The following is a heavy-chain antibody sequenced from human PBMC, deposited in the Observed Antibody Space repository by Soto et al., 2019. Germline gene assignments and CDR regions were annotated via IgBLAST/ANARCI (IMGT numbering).Heavy chain of an antibody. Sequence: GSLRLSCAASGFTISSHAMSWVRQAPGKGLEWVSAMSSSSSYTNYADSVKGRFTISRDNAKNSLYLQMNSLRAEDTAVYYCARCSGGSCYTKYNWFDPWGQGTLVTVSS. J-gene: IGHJ5*02. CDR2: MSSSSSYT. CDR3: ARCSGGSCYTKYNWFDP. D-gene: IGHD2-15*01. CDR1: GFTISSHA. V-gene: IGHV3-21*01.